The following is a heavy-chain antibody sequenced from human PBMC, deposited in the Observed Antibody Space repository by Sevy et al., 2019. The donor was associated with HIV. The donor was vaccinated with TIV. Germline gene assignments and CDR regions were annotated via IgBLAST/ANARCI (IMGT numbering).Heavy chain of an antibody. V-gene: IGHV1-2*02. CDR2: INPDSGGP. CDR3: VRDDRDGYFEY. Sequence: ASVKVSCKASGYTFTGYYMHWMRQAPGQGLEWMGWINPDSGGPIYAPKFQGRVTLTRETSISTDYMDLSRLKSDDTAVYYCVRDDRDGYFEYWGQGTLVTVSS. CDR1: GYTFTGYY. J-gene: IGHJ4*02.